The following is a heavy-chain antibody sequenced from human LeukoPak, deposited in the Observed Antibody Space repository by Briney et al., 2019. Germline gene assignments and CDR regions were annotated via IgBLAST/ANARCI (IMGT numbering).Heavy chain of an antibody. CDR1: GFTFSRSA. J-gene: IGHJ4*02. CDR2: ISGSGDTT. V-gene: IGHV3-23*01. Sequence: PGGSLRLSCAASGFTFSRSAMSWVRQTPGKGLEWVSGISGSGDTTYYVDSVKGRFTISRDNSKNTLYLQMNSLRAEDTAIYYCASADGSGYRYYWGQGTLVTVSS. D-gene: IGHD3-22*01. CDR3: ASADGSGYRYY.